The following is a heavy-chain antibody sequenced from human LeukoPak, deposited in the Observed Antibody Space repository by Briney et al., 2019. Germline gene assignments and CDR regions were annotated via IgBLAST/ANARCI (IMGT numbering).Heavy chain of an antibody. CDR3: ARRNLPNYSDSTSDF. J-gene: IGHJ4*02. Sequence: GESLKISCKGSGYYFTNYWVGWVRQMPGEGLEWMGIIDPGDSDTRYSSSFESQITISADKSISTAYLQWNSLDASDSALYYCARRNLPNYSDSTSDFWGQGTLVTVSS. CDR2: IDPGDSDT. D-gene: IGHD3-22*01. CDR1: GYYFTNYW. V-gene: IGHV5-51*01.